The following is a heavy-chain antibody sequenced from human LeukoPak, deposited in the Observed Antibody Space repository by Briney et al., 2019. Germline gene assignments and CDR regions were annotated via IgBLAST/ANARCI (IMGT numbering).Heavy chain of an antibody. Sequence: GGSLRLSCAASGFTFSDYYMSWIRQAPGKGLEWVSYISSSGSTIYYADSVKGRFTISRDNAKNSLYLQMNSLRAEDTAVYYCARARTSSYYFYWYFDLWGRGTLVTVSS. D-gene: IGHD3-22*01. CDR1: GFTFSDYY. CDR2: ISSSGSTI. CDR3: ARARTSSYYFYWYFDL. J-gene: IGHJ2*01. V-gene: IGHV3-11*04.